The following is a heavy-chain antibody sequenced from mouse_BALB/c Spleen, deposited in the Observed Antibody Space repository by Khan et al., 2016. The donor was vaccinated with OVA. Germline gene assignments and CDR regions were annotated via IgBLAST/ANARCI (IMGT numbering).Heavy chain of an antibody. V-gene: IGHV1S132*01. Sequence: QVQLQQSGAELVRPGASVKLSCKTSGYIFTSYWIHWVKQRSTQGLEWIARTYPGTGSTYYNEKFKGKATLTADKSSSTAYMQISSLKSECSAVYFCARPSGSSHYFDYWGQGTTLAVSS. CDR3: ARPSGSSHYFDY. J-gene: IGHJ2*01. CDR2: TYPGTGST. D-gene: IGHD1-1*01. CDR1: GYIFTSYW.